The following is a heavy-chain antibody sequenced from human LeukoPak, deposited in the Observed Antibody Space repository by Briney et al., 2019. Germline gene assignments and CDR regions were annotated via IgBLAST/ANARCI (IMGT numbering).Heavy chain of an antibody. CDR3: ARVLLYYDSSGYDY. V-gene: IGHV1-69*04. Sequence: ASVKVSCKASGGTFSSYAISWVRQAPGQGLEWMGRIIPILGIANYAQKFQGRVTITADKSTSTAYMELSSLRSEDTAAYYCARVLLYYDSSGYDYWGQGTLVTVSS. D-gene: IGHD3-22*01. J-gene: IGHJ4*02. CDR2: IIPILGIA. CDR1: GGTFSSYA.